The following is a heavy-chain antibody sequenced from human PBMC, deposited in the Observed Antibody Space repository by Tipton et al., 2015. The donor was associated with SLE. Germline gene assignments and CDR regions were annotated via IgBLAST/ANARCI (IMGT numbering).Heavy chain of an antibody. Sequence: SGFTHHDHAMHWVRQLPGKGLEWVAGIFWNTGNVGYAESVRGRFTISRDIARNILDLQMSSLRLDDTALYYCGKDINAGAMDVWGQGTTVVVSS. V-gene: IGHV3-9*01. CDR1: GFTHHDHA. CDR3: GKDINAGAMDV. CDR2: IFWNTGNV. J-gene: IGHJ6*02.